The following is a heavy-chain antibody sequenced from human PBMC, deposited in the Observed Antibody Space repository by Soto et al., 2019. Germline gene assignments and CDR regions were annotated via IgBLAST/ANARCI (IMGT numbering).Heavy chain of an antibody. Sequence: GASVKVSCKASGFTFTSSAVQWVRQARGQRLEWIGWIVVGSGNTNYAQKFQERVTITRDMSTSTAYMELSSLRSEDTAVYYCAADPMTTVTTQFDYWGQGTLVTVSS. D-gene: IGHD4-17*01. CDR3: AADPMTTVTTQFDY. CDR1: GFTFTSSA. CDR2: IVVGSGNT. V-gene: IGHV1-58*01. J-gene: IGHJ4*02.